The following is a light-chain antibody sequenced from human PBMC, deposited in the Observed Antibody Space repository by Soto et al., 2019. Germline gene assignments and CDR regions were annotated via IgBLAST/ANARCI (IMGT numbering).Light chain of an antibody. J-gene: IGKJ3*01. V-gene: IGKV3-20*01. CDR3: QEYGSSPRVFT. CDR1: QSVSSSY. Sequence: EIVLTQSPGTLSLSPGERATLSCRASQSVSSSYLAWYQQKPGQPPRLLIYGASSRATGIPDRFSGSGSGTELTLTITRLEPEDFAVYYYQEYGSSPRVFTFGPGTKVDIK. CDR2: GAS.